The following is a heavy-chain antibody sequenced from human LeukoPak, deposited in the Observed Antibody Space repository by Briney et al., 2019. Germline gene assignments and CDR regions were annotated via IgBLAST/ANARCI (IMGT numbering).Heavy chain of an antibody. CDR1: GFTFNRSN. Sequence: GGSLRLSCAASGFTFNRSNMNWVRRAPGKGREWVSSISTSSSYIYYADSVRGRFTISRDNAKNSLYLQMNSLRAEDTAVYSCARGADGVSSNSRGWFDPWGQGTLVTVSS. D-gene: IGHD2-15*01. CDR2: ISTSSSYI. J-gene: IGHJ5*02. CDR3: ARGADGVSSNSRGWFDP. V-gene: IGHV3-21*01.